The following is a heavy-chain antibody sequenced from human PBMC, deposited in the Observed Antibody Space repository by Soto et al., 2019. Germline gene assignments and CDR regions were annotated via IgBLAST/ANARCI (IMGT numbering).Heavy chain of an antibody. CDR2: IYYSGST. CDR1: GGSISSYY. V-gene: IGHV4-59*08. Sequence: QVQLQESGPGLVKPSETLSLTCTVSGGSISSYYWSWIRQPPGKGLEWIGYIYYSGSTNYNPSLTSRVTISVDTSKNQFSLKLSSVTAADTAVYYCARGLRVGYFDLWGRGTLVTVSS. J-gene: IGHJ2*01. CDR3: ARGLRVGYFDL. D-gene: IGHD2-15*01.